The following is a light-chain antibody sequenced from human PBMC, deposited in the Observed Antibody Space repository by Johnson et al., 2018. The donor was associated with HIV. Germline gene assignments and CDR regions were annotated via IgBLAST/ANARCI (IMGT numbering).Light chain of an antibody. CDR1: SSNIGKNH. J-gene: IGLJ1*01. CDR2: EDD. CDR3: GTRASNLSVDFV. Sequence: QSVLTQPPSVSVAPGQKVTISCSGSSSNIGKNHVSWYQQFPGTAPKLLVYEDDKRPSDIPDRFSGSKSGTSATLGLTGLQPGDAAAYSCGTRASNLSVDFVFGTGTKVTVL. V-gene: IGLV1-51*02.